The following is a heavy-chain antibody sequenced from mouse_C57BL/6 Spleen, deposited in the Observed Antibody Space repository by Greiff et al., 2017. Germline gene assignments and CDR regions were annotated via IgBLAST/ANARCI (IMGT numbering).Heavy chain of an antibody. CDR2: ISDGGSYT. CDR1: GFTFSSYA. D-gene: IGHD2-4*01. V-gene: IGHV5-4*01. CDR3: ARVLYDYDGAFDY. J-gene: IGHJ2*01. Sequence: EVQVVESGGGLVKPGGSLKLSCAASGFTFSSYAMSWVRQTPEKRLEWVATISDGGSYTYYPDNVKGRFTISRDNAKNNLYLQMSHLKSEDTAMYYCARVLYDYDGAFDYWGQGTTLTVSS.